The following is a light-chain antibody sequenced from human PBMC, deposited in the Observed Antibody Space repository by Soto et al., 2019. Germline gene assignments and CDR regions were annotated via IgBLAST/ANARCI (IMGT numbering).Light chain of an antibody. Sequence: QAVVTQSPSASGTPGQRVTISCSGSTSNFGSNSVNWYQQLPGTAPKVVIYGNNQRPSGVPDRFSGSKSGTSASLAITGLQAEDEADYYCQSYDSRLRGSEVFGTGTKLTVL. V-gene: IGLV1-44*01. CDR2: GNN. CDR3: QSYDSRLRGSEV. CDR1: TSNFGSNS. J-gene: IGLJ1*01.